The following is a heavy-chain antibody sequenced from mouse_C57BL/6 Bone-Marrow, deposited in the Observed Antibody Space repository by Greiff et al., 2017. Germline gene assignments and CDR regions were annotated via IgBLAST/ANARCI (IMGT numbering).Heavy chain of an antibody. V-gene: IGHV1-80*01. Sequence: VQLQQSEAELVKHGASVKISCKASGYAFSRYWMNWVKQRPGQGLEWIGHIYPGDGDTNYNGKFKGKATLTADKSSSTAYMQLSSLTSADSAVYCWAGIVLWLRRLDYWGQGTSVTVSS. CDR2: IYPGDGDT. D-gene: IGHD2-2*01. CDR3: AGIVLWLRRLDY. CDR1: GYAFSRYW. J-gene: IGHJ4*01.